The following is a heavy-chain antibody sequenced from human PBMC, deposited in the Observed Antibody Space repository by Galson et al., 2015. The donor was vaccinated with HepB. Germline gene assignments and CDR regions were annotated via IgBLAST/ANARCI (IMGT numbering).Heavy chain of an antibody. CDR3: ARGGAYFY. J-gene: IGHJ4*02. D-gene: IGHD2/OR15-2a*01. CDR2: IKQDGSEK. CDR1: GFTFSTFW. V-gene: IGHV3-7*01. Sequence: SLRLSCAASGFTFSTFWMSWVRQAPGKGLEWVADIKQDGSEKYYVDSVKGRFTISRDNAKNSLYLQVNSLRAEDTAVYYCARGGAYFYWGQGTLVAGSS.